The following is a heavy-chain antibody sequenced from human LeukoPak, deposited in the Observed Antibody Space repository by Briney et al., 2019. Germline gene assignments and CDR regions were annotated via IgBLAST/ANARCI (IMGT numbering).Heavy chain of an antibody. CDR2: INPNSGGT. D-gene: IGHD6-13*01. Sequence: GASVKVSCKASGYTFTGYYMHWVRQAPGQGLEWMGWINPNSGGTNYAQKFQGRVTMTRDTSISTAYMELSGLRSDDTAVYYCARKSGYSSSWPFDYWGQGTLVTVSS. J-gene: IGHJ4*02. CDR3: ARKSGYSSSWPFDY. CDR1: GYTFTGYY. V-gene: IGHV1-2*02.